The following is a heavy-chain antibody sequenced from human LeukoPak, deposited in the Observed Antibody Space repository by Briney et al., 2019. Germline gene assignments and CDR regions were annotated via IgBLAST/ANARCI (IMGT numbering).Heavy chain of an antibody. V-gene: IGHV1-18*01. CDR1: GYMFTSHG. J-gene: IGHJ5*02. CDR2: ISAQNGNT. Sequence: ASVKVSCKPSGYMFTSHGIHWLRQAPGQGLEWMGWISAQNGNTNYAQKFQGRVTMTRDTSISTAYMDLSRLRSDDTAVYYCARGMGVLVPAATWFDPWGQGTLVTVSS. CDR3: ARGMGVLVPAATWFDP. D-gene: IGHD2-2*01.